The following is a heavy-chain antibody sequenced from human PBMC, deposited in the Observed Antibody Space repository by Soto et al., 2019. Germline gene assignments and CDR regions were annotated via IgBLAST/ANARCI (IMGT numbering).Heavy chain of an antibody. D-gene: IGHD3-22*01. J-gene: IGHJ4*02. CDR1: GFTFSSYA. CDR2: ISGTGGST. Sequence: AGGSLRLSCEASGFTFSSYAMSWVRQAPGKGLECVSTISGTGGSTYYADSVKGRFTISRDNSKNTLYLQMNSLRAEDTAVYYCAKRDDGSGYLDYWGQGTLVTVSS. CDR3: AKRDDGSGYLDY. V-gene: IGHV3-23*01.